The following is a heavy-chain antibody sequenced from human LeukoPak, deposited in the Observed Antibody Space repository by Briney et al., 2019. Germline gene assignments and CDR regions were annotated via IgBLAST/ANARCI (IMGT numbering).Heavy chain of an antibody. CDR1: GFTFSSYS. CDR2: ISTSGGYI. D-gene: IGHD1-26*01. Sequence: GGSLTLSCAASGFTFSSYSMNWVRQAPGKGLESVSSISTSGGYIYYADSVKGRFTMSRDNAKNSLYLQMDSLRAEDTAVYYCARDLVLSRSVGASEKVDYWGQGTLVTVSS. CDR3: ARDLVLSRSVGASEKVDY. J-gene: IGHJ4*02. V-gene: IGHV3-21*01.